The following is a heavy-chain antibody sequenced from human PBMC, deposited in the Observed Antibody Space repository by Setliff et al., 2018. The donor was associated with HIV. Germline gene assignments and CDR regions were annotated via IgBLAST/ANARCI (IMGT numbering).Heavy chain of an antibody. D-gene: IGHD1-26*01. V-gene: IGHV4-39*01. J-gene: IGHJ4*01. CDR2: IHQSGTA. CDR1: GVSVNNGDDY. Sequence: SETLSLTCAVSGVSVNNGDDYWGWIRQPPGKGLEWIAIIHQSGTAHKRPSLKSRVTISIDTSENLFSLKLSGVTAADTAIYYCARQVGEGKWYLDSWGHGTLVTVSS. CDR3: ARQVGEGKWYLDS.